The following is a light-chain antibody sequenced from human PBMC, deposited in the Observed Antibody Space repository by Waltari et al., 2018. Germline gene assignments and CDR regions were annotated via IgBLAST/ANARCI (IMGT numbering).Light chain of an antibody. CDR2: DAS. Sequence: EIVLTQSPATLSLSLGERANLSCRASENAFKYVAGYQQRPGQAPRLLISDASNRATGVPDRFDAFGSGTDFTLTISSLEPEDFAVYYCQQRNDWPLTFGGGTRVEIK. CDR3: QQRNDWPLT. V-gene: IGKV3-11*01. J-gene: IGKJ4*01. CDR1: ENAFKY.